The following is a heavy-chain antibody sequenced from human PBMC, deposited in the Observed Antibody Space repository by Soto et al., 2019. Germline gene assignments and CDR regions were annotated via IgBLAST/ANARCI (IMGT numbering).Heavy chain of an antibody. J-gene: IGHJ4*02. CDR1: GFTFNSHW. D-gene: IGHD5-12*01. Sequence: EVQLVESAGGLVQPGGSLRLSCVPSGFTFNSHWMHWVRQAPGKGRVWVSRINGEGSTTSYADSVRGRFTISRDNAKNTLYLQMNSLRVDDTAVYYCARDPRDGYHSPPDYWGQGTLVTVSS. CDR3: ARDPRDGYHSPPDY. V-gene: IGHV3-74*01. CDR2: INGEGSTT.